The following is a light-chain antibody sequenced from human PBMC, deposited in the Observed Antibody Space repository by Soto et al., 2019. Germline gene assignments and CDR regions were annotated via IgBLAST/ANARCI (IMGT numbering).Light chain of an antibody. CDR2: GAS. V-gene: IGKV3-11*01. J-gene: IGKJ5*01. CDR3: QQRNNWPPIT. Sequence: IVLTQSPGTLSLSPGERATLSFRASQSVSNNYLAWYQQKPGQAPRLLIYGASNRATGIPDRFSGSGSGTDFTLTIDNLEPEDFAIYYCQQRNNWPPITFGQGTRLEL. CDR1: QSVSNNY.